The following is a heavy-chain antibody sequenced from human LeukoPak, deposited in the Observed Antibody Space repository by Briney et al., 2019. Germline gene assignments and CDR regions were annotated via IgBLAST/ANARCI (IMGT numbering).Heavy chain of an antibody. Sequence: GGSLRLSCAASGFTFDDYAMHWVRQAPGKGLEWVSLISWDGGSTYYADSVKGRFTISRDNAKNSLYLQMNSLRAEDTALYYCARVDYGDSGPYYYYYMDVWGKGTTVTVSS. J-gene: IGHJ6*03. CDR2: ISWDGGST. V-gene: IGHV3-43D*03. CDR1: GFTFDDYA. CDR3: ARVDYGDSGPYYYYYMDV. D-gene: IGHD4-17*01.